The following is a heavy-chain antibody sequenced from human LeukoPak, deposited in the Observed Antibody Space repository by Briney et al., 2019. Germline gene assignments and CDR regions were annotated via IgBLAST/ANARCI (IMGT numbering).Heavy chain of an antibody. CDR2: INWNGGST. CDR1: GFTFDDYG. Sequence: GGSLRLSCAASGFTFDDYGMSWVRQAPGKGLEWVSGINWNGGSTGYADSVKGRFTISRDNAKNSLYLQMNSLRAEDTALYHCARDESGSYWGDNWFDPWGQGTLVTVSS. V-gene: IGHV3-20*01. CDR3: ARDESGSYWGDNWFDP. J-gene: IGHJ5*02. D-gene: IGHD1-26*01.